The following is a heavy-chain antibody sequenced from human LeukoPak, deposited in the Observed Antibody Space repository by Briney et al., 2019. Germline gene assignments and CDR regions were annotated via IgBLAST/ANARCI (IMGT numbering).Heavy chain of an antibody. Sequence: ASVKVSCKASGYTFTSYGISWVRQAPGQGLEWMGRIIPIFGTANYAQKFQGRVTITADESTSTAYMELSSLRSEDTAVYYCASTLGYCSNGVCYKGRYFDYWGQGTLVTVSS. CDR2: IIPIFGTA. CDR1: GYTFTSYG. V-gene: IGHV1-69*13. D-gene: IGHD2-8*01. J-gene: IGHJ4*02. CDR3: ASTLGYCSNGVCYKGRYFDY.